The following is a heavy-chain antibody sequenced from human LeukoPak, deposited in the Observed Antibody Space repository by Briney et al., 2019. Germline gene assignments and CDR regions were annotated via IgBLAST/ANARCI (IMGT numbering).Heavy chain of an antibody. J-gene: IGHJ4*02. D-gene: IGHD2-21*02. Sequence: PGGSLRLSCAASGSTFSSYAMSWVRQAPGKGLEWVSAISGSGGSTYYADSVKGRFTISRDNSKNTLYLQMNSLRAEDTAVYYCAKDGLAYCGGDCHFDYWGQGTLVTVSS. CDR2: ISGSGGST. CDR3: AKDGLAYCGGDCHFDY. V-gene: IGHV3-23*01. CDR1: GSTFSSYA.